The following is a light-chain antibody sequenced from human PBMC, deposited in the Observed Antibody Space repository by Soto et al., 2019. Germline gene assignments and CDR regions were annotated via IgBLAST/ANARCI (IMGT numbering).Light chain of an antibody. CDR3: QQYGSSLRT. V-gene: IGKV3-20*01. J-gene: IGKJ1*01. CDR1: QSVSSSY. Sequence: EIVLTQSPGTLSLSPGERATLSCRASQSVSSSYLAWYQQKPGQAPRLLIYGASSRATGIPDRFSGSGSGTDFTLTISRLESEDFAVYYCQQYGSSLRTFGQGTKVDIK. CDR2: GAS.